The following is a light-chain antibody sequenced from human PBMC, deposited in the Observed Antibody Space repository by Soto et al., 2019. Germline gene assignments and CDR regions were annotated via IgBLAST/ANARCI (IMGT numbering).Light chain of an antibody. CDR3: PAWDSSTGGV. CDR1: KLGDKY. CDR2: QDS. J-gene: IGLJ1*01. V-gene: IGLV3-1*01. Sequence: SYELTQPPAVSVSPGQTASITCSGDKLGDKYACWYQQKPGQSPVLVIYQDSKRPSGIPERFSGSNSGNTATLTSRGTQAMDEADYYCPAWDSSTGGVFGTGTKLTVL.